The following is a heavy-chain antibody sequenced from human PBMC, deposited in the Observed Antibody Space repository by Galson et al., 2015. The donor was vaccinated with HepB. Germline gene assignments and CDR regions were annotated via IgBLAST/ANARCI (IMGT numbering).Heavy chain of an antibody. CDR2: INPSAGIT. J-gene: IGHJ4*02. CDR3: ARDRTLYCSGGSCYQAFDY. Sequence: SVKVSCKASGYTFTSYYMHWVRQAPGQGLEWMGIINPSAGITSYAQKFQGRVTMTRDTSTSTVYMELSSLRSEDTAVYYCARDRTLYCSGGSCYQAFDYWGQGTLVTVSS. D-gene: IGHD2-15*01. CDR1: GYTFTSYY. V-gene: IGHV1-46*01.